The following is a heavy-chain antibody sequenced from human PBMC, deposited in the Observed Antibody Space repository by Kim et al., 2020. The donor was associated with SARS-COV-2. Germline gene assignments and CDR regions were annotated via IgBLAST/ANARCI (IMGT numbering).Heavy chain of an antibody. Sequence: GGSLRLSCAAAGSRLSDSEIHWVRQAPGKGLEWVGLIGSKTDNHATSYAPSVKGRFILSRADAKKTFYLQMNSLEVEATAVYYCRRLTTVAPPW. D-gene: IGHD4-17*01. CDR2: IGSKTDNHAT. CDR1: GSRLSDSE. J-gene: IGHJ5*02. V-gene: IGHV3-73*01. CDR3: RRLTTVAPP.